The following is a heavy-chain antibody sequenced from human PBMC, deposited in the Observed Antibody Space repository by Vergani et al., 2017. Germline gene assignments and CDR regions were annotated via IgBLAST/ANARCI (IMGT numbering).Heavy chain of an antibody. CDR2: INHSGST. CDR3: ARVRSTYYYDSSGYVPPGPNWFDP. CDR1: GGSFSGYY. J-gene: IGHJ5*02. V-gene: IGHV4-34*01. Sequence: QVQLQQWGAGLLKPSETLSLTCAVYGGSFSGYYWSWIRQPPGKGLEWIGEINHSGSTNYNPSLKSRVTISVDTSKNQFSLKLSSVTAADTAVYYCARVRSTYYYDSSGYVPPGPNWFDPWGQGTLVTVSS. D-gene: IGHD3-22*01.